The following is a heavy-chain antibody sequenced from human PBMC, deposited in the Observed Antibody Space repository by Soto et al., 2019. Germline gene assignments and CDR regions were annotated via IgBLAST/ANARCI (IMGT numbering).Heavy chain of an antibody. V-gene: IGHV1-18*04. J-gene: IGHJ4*02. CDR2: ISAYNGNT. CDR3: ARDRGVVGATGDFDY. Sequence: QVQLVQSGAEVKKPGASVKVSCKASGYTFTSYGISWVRQAPGQGLEWMGWISAYNGNTDYAQKLQGRITMTTDTSTSTAYMERRSLRSDDTAVYYCARDRGVVGATGDFDYWGQGTLVTVSS. CDR1: GYTFTSYG. D-gene: IGHD1-26*01.